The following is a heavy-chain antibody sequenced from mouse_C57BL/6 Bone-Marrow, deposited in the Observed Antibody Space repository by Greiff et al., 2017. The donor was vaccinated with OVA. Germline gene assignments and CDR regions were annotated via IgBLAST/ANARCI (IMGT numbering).Heavy chain of an antibody. CDR2: INPSTGGT. Sequence: VQLKESGPELVKPGASVKISCKASGYSFTGYYMNWVKQSPEKSLEWIGEINPSTGGTTYNQKFKAKATLTVGKSSSTAYMQLKSLTSEDSAVYYCARYYAMDYWGQGTSVTVSS. J-gene: IGHJ4*01. CDR1: GYSFTGYY. V-gene: IGHV1-42*01. CDR3: ARYYAMDY.